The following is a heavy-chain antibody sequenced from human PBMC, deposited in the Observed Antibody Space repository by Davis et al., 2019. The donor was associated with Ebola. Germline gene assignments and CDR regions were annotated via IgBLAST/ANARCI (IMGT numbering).Heavy chain of an antibody. CDR2: IKQDGSEK. CDR1: GFTFSSYW. Sequence: PGGSLRLSCAASGFTFSSYWMSWVRQAPGKGLEWVANIKQDGSEKYYVDSVKGRFTISRGNAKNSLYLQMNSLRAEDTAVYYCARDREEYSSGWTRLFDYWGQGTLVTVSS. J-gene: IGHJ4*02. V-gene: IGHV3-7*03. CDR3: ARDREEYSSGWTRLFDY. D-gene: IGHD6-19*01.